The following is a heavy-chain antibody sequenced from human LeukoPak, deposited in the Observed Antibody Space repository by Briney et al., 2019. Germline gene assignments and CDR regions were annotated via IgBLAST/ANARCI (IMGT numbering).Heavy chain of an antibody. Sequence: GGSLRLSCAASGFTFSSYAMHWVRQAPGKGLEWVAVISYDGSNKCYADSVKGRFTISRDNSKNTLYLQMNSLRAEDTAVYYCARDHRGVRDYFDYWGQGTLVTVSS. D-gene: IGHD3-10*01. J-gene: IGHJ4*02. CDR1: GFTFSSYA. CDR3: ARDHRGVRDYFDY. V-gene: IGHV3-30-3*01. CDR2: ISYDGSNK.